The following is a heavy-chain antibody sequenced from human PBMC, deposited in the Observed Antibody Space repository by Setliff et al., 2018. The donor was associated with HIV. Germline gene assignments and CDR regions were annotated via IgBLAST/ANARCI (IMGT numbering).Heavy chain of an antibody. V-gene: IGHV4-38-2*02. Sequence: PSETLSLTCAVSGYSISSGYYWGWIRQPPGKGLEWIGTIYHSGSTYYNPSLKSRVTISVDTSKNQFSLRLSSVTAADSAVYCCARDAPWDSYGLDYWGQGTLVTVSS. CDR2: IYHSGST. J-gene: IGHJ4*02. CDR3: ARDAPWDSYGLDY. CDR1: GYSISSGYY. D-gene: IGHD5-18*01.